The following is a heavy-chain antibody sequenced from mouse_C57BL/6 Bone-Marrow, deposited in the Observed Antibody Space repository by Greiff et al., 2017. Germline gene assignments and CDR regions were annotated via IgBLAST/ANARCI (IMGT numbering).Heavy chain of an antibody. J-gene: IGHJ2*01. CDR3: TRIYYGGN. CDR2: IDPEPGGT. D-gene: IGHD1-1*01. V-gene: IGHV1-15*01. Sequence: VQLQQSGAELVRPGASVTLSCKASGYTFTDYEMHWVKQTPVHGLEWIGAIDPEPGGTAYNQKFKGKAILTADKSSSTAYMELRSLTSEDSAVYYCTRIYYGGNWGQGTTLTVSS. CDR1: GYTFTDYE.